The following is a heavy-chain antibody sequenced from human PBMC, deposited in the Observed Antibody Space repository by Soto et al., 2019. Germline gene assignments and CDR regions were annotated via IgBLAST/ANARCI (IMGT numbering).Heavy chain of an antibody. CDR3: ARILCLGTTYYDFWSGSGYGMDV. CDR2: IDWDDDK. V-gene: IGHV2-70*01. CDR1: GFSLSTSGMC. J-gene: IGHJ6*02. D-gene: IGHD3-3*01. Sequence: SGPTLVNPTQTLTLTCTFSGFSLSTSGMCVSWIRQPPGKALEWLALIDWDDDKYYSTSLKTRLTISKDTSKNQVVITMTNMDPVDTATYYCARILCLGTTYYDFWSGSGYGMDVWGQGTTVTVSS.